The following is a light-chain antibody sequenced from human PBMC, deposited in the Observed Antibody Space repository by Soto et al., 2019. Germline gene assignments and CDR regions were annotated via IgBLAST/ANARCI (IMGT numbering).Light chain of an antibody. V-gene: IGKV1-5*03. CDR2: KAS. CDR1: QNVRNS. Sequence: DIQMTQSPSTLSASLRDRVTITCRASQNVRNSLAWYQQRPGKAPKLLIYKASRLERGVPSRFSGSESGTEFTLTITSLQADDFATYYCQQYDKYWTSGQGAKVDIK. J-gene: IGKJ1*01. CDR3: QQYDKYWT.